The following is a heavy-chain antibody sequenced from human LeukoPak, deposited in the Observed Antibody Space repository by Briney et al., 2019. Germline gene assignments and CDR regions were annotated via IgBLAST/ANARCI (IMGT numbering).Heavy chain of an antibody. V-gene: IGHV4-59*01. CDR1: GGSFNTYY. CDR3: ARTRYYYNSRSYGAPYYFDY. Sequence: SETLSLTCTVSGGSFNTYYWTWIRQPPGKGLEWIGDIFYSGSTNYNPSLKNRVTISLDTSKNHFSLKLSSVTAADTAIYYCARTRYYYNSRSYGAPYYFDYWGQGTLVTVSS. CDR2: IFYSGST. D-gene: IGHD3-10*01. J-gene: IGHJ4*02.